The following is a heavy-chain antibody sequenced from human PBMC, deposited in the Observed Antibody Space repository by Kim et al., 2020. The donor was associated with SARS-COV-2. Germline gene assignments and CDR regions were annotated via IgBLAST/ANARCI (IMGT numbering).Heavy chain of an antibody. CDR3: AKDPAVAAKRGFDY. J-gene: IGHJ4*02. D-gene: IGHD6-19*01. V-gene: IGHV3-23*01. Sequence: ADSVKGRFTIARDNSKNTLYLQMNSLRAEDTAVYDCAKDPAVAAKRGFDYWGQGTLVTVSS.